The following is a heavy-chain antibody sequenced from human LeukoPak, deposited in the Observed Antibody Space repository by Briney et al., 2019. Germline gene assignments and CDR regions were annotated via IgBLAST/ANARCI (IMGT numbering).Heavy chain of an antibody. V-gene: IGHV3-7*01. CDR3: AKDQVRGYSYGIKDY. CDR2: IKQEGSEK. J-gene: IGHJ4*02. Sequence: PGGSLRLSCAASGFSFSSYWMSWVREAPGKGLEWVANIKQEGSEKYYVDSVKGRFTISRDNAKNSLYLQMNSLRAEDTAVYYCAKDQVRGYSYGIKDYWGQGTLVTVSS. D-gene: IGHD5-18*01. CDR1: GFSFSSYW.